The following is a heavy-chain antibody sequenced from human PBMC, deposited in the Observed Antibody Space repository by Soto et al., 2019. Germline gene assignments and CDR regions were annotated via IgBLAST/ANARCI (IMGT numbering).Heavy chain of an antibody. Sequence: PSETLSLTCTVSGGSISSAAYCWSWIRQSPDKGLEWIGHIYDGGTTYYNPSLKSRVTMSVDTSKNQFSLKLTSVTAVDTAVYNWGRREIQGLIDYGGQGTLVPVSS. D-gene: IGHD3-10*01. V-gene: IGHV4-30-4*03. CDR3: GRREIQGLIDY. J-gene: IGHJ4*02. CDR1: GGSISSAAYC. CDR2: IYDGGTT.